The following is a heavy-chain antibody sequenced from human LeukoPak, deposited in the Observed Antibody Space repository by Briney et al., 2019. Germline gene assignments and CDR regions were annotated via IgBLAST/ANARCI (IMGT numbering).Heavy chain of an antibody. V-gene: IGHV1-69*05. J-gene: IGHJ4*02. Sequence: SVKVSCKASGGTFSSYAISWVRQAPGQGLEWMGRIIPIFGTANYAQKFQGRVTITTDESTSTAYIELSSLRSEDTAVYYCARAPRIYYYDSSGYYYVKWGQGTLVTVSS. CDR1: GGTFSSYA. D-gene: IGHD3-22*01. CDR2: IIPIFGTA. CDR3: ARAPRIYYYDSSGYYYVK.